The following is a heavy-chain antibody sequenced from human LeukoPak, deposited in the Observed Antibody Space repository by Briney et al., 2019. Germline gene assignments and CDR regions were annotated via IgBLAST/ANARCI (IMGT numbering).Heavy chain of an antibody. CDR3: ARDQYYYYYGMDV. CDR2: ISGSGGST. Sequence: GSLRLSCAASGFTFSSYAMSWVRQAPGKGLEWVSAISGSGGSTYYADSVKGRFTISRDNSKNTLYLQMNSLRAEDTAVYYCARDQYYYYYGMDVWGQGTTVTVSS. V-gene: IGHV3-23*01. J-gene: IGHJ6*02. CDR1: GFTFSSYA.